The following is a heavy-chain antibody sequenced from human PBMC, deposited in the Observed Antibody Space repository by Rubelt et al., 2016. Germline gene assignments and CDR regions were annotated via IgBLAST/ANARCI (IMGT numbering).Heavy chain of an antibody. CDR2: INPNSGGT. J-gene: IGHJ4*02. CDR3: ARFAIGGHSSGYLFDY. D-gene: IGHD3-22*01. Sequence: QVQLVQSGAEVKKPGASVKVSCKASGYTFTGYYMHWVRQAPGQGLEWMGWINPNSGGTNYAKKCQGRVTMTRDTSISTAYMELSRLRSDDTPVYYCARFAIGGHSSGYLFDYWGQGALVTVSS. V-gene: IGHV1-2*02. CDR1: GYTFTGYY.